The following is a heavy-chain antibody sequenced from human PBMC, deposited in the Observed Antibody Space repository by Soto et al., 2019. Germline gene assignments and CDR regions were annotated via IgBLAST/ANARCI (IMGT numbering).Heavy chain of an antibody. D-gene: IGHD6-13*01. CDR1: GFTFSSYG. CDR2: IWYDGSNK. CDR3: ARDKSPGIAAAGLDY. J-gene: IGHJ4*02. Sequence: GGSLRLSCAASGFTFSSYGMHWVRQAPGKGLEWVAVIWYDGSNKYYADPVKGRFTISRDNSKNTLYLQMNSLRAEDTAVYYCARDKSPGIAAAGLDYWGQGTLVTVSS. V-gene: IGHV3-33*01.